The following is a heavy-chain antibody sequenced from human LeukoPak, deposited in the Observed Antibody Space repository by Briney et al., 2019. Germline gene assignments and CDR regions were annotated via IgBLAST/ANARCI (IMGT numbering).Heavy chain of an antibody. V-gene: IGHV4-39*01. CDR1: GGSISSSSYY. D-gene: IGHD5-24*01. Sequence: SETLSLTCTVSGGSISSSSYYWGWIRQPPGKGLEWIGSIYYSGSIYYNPSLKSRVTISVDTSKNQFSLTLSSVTAADTAVYYCAKAAGDGYPLYYYMDVWGKGTTVTISS. CDR3: AKAAGDGYPLYYYMDV. CDR2: IYYSGSI. J-gene: IGHJ6*03.